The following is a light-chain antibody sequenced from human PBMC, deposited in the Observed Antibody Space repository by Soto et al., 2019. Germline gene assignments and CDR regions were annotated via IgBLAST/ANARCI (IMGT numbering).Light chain of an antibody. CDR3: QQRSDWPLT. V-gene: IGKV3D-20*02. Sequence: EIVLTQSPGTLSLSPGDRVTLSCRASQSVSSNYLAWYQQKPGQAPRLLIYGASSRATGIPDRFSGSGSGTDFTLTISRLEPEDFAVYYCQQRSDWPLTFGQGTRLEIK. J-gene: IGKJ5*01. CDR1: QSVSSNY. CDR2: GAS.